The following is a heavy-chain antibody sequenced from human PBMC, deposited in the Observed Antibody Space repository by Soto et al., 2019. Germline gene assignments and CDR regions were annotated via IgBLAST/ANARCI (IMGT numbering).Heavy chain of an antibody. D-gene: IGHD2-15*01. Sequence: HPGGSLRLSCAASGFPFSSYWMHWVRQAPGKGLVWVSHVNSDGSYTSYADSVKGRFTISRDNAKDTLYLQMNSLRAEDTALYYCARGDRCSGGTCYSVGYYGMDVWGQGTTVTVSS. V-gene: IGHV3-74*01. CDR2: VNSDGSYT. CDR3: ARGDRCSGGTCYSVGYYGMDV. J-gene: IGHJ6*02. CDR1: GFPFSSYW.